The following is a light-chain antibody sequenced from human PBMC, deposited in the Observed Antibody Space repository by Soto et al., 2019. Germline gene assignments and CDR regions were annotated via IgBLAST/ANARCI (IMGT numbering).Light chain of an antibody. CDR2: ANN. CDR3: QSVDNSHAV. V-gene: IGLV1-40*01. CDR1: SSNIGAGYD. Sequence: QSVLTQPPSVSGAPGQRVTISCTGTSSNIGAGYDVHWYQQLTGTAPRLLIYANNNRPSGVPDRFSASKSGTSASLAITGLQAEDEADYFCQSVDNSHAVFGGGTNLTVL. J-gene: IGLJ2*01.